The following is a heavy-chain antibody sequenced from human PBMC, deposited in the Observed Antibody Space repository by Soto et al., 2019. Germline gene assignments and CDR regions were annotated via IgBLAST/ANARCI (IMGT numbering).Heavy chain of an antibody. CDR3: ASDSSGYFYAPDS. CDR1: GGSISTYY. Sequence: LSLTCTVSGGSISTYYWSWIRQPPGKGLEWIGYIYYSGSTNYNPSLKSRVTISVDTSKNQFSLKLRSVTAADTAVYYCASDSSGYFYAPDSWGQGTLVTVSS. D-gene: IGHD3-22*01. J-gene: IGHJ4*02. V-gene: IGHV4-59*12. CDR2: IYYSGST.